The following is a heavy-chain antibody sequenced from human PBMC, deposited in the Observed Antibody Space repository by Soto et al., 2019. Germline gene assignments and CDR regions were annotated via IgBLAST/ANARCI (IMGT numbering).Heavy chain of an antibody. J-gene: IGHJ4*02. CDR2: IKQDGSER. Sequence: EAQLVESGGGLVKPGGSLRLSCAASGFTFSPYWMTWVSQAQGKGLEWVANIKQDGSERYYVDSVKGRFTISRDNAKDSLFLQMNSLRAEDTAVYYCARPPIMDWDLLINDYWGQGTLVTVSS. CDR1: GFTFSPYW. D-gene: IGHD1-26*01. CDR3: ARPPIMDWDLLINDY. V-gene: IGHV3-7*01.